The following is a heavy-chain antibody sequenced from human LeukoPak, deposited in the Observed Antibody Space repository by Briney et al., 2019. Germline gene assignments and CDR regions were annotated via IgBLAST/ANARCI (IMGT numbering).Heavy chain of an antibody. J-gene: IGHJ2*01. Sequence: GASVTVSCKASGYTFTGYYMHWVRQAPGQGLEWMGWINPNSGGTNYAQKFQGRVTMTRDTSISTAYMELSRLRSDDTAVYYCARARRAERIGRSWYFDLWGRGTLVTVSS. CDR1: GYTFTGYY. CDR3: ARARRAERIGRSWYFDL. CDR2: INPNSGGT. D-gene: IGHD2/OR15-2a*01. V-gene: IGHV1-2*02.